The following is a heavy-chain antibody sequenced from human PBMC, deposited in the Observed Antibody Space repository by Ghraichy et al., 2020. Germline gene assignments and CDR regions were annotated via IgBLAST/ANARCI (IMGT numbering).Heavy chain of an antibody. Sequence: GGSLRLSCAASGFTFSSYWMSWVRQAPGKGLEWVANIKQDGSEKYYVDSVKGRFTISRDNAKNSLYLQMNSLRAEDTAVYYCAREPGQLRRGYYYYYGMDVWGQGTTVTVSS. V-gene: IGHV3-7*03. CDR2: IKQDGSEK. J-gene: IGHJ6*02. CDR3: AREPGQLRRGYYYYYGMDV. D-gene: IGHD4-17*01. CDR1: GFTFSSYW.